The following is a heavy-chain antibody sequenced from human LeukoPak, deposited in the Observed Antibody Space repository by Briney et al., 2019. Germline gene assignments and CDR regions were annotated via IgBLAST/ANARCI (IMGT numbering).Heavy chain of an antibody. CDR3: ARDQGLDPHYYYYGMDV. CDR1: GFTFNRYA. D-gene: IGHD1-1*01. CDR2: ISYDGSNK. V-gene: IGHV3-30-3*01. J-gene: IGHJ6*02. Sequence: GGSLRLSCAASGFTFNRYAMHWVRQAPGKGLEWVAVISYDGSNKYYADSVKGRFTISRDNSKNTLYLQMNSLRAEDTAVYYCARDQGLDPHYYYYGMDVWGQGTTVTVSS.